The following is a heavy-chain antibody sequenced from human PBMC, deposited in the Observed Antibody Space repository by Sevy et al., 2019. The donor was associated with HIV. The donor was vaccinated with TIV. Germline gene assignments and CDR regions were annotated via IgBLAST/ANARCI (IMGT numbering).Heavy chain of an antibody. J-gene: IGHJ4*02. Sequence: GGSLRLSCSASGFTFSSYGMHWVRQAPGKGLEWVALIWYDGSSKYYADSVKGRLTLSRDNSKNTLYLQMNSLRAEDTAVYYCARGANYYDSSGSQHNFDYWGQGNLVTVSS. CDR2: IWYDGSSK. CDR1: GFTFSSYG. D-gene: IGHD3-22*01. CDR3: ARGANYYDSSGSQHNFDY. V-gene: IGHV3-33*01.